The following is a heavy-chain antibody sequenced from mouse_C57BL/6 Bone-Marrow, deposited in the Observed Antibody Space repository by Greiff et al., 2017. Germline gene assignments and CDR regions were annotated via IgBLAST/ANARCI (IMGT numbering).Heavy chain of an antibody. CDR2: INPGSGGT. V-gene: IGHV1-54*01. J-gene: IGHJ1*03. D-gene: IGHD1-1*01. Sequence: QVQLKQSGAELVRPGTSVKVSCKASGYAFTNYLIEWVKQRPGQGLEWIGVINPGSGGTNYNEKFKGKATLTADKSSSSAYMKLVSLTSEDSAVYFCAREYYYGSSCVDWYFDVWGTGTTVTVSS. CDR3: AREYYYGSSCVDWYFDV. CDR1: GYAFTNYL.